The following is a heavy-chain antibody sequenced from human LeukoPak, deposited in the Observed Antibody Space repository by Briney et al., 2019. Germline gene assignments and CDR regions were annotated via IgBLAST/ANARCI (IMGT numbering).Heavy chain of an antibody. V-gene: IGHV3-30*07. CDR3: ARVGSSGWLNWFDP. CDR2: GSNK. J-gene: IGHJ5*02. Sequence: GSNKYYADSVKGRFTISRDNSKNTLYLQMNSLRAEDTAVYYCARVGSSGWLNWFDPWGQGTLVTVSS. D-gene: IGHD6-19*01.